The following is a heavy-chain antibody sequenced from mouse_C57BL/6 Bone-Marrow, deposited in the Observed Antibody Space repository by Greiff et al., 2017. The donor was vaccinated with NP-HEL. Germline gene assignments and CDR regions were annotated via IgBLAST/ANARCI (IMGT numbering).Heavy chain of an antibody. CDR1: GYSITSGYF. Sequence: DVKLQESGPGLVKPSQSLSLTCSVTGYSITSGYFWNWIRQFPGNKLEWMGYISYDGSNNYNPSLKNRISITRDTSKNQFFLKLNSVTTEDTATYYCARETGGWGKGTTLTVSS. CDR2: ISYDGSN. CDR3: ARETGG. V-gene: IGHV3-6*01. J-gene: IGHJ2*01.